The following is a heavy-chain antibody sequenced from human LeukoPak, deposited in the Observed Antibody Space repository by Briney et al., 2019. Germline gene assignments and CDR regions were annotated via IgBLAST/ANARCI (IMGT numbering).Heavy chain of an antibody. CDR3: AREAGREGAFDI. D-gene: IGHD3-10*01. J-gene: IGHJ3*02. V-gene: IGHV1-69*04. Sequence: GASVKVSCKASGGTFSSYAISWVRQAPGQGLEWMGRIIPILGIANYAQKFQGRVTITADKSTSTAYMELSSLRSEDTAVYYCAREAGREGAFDIWGQGTMVTVSS. CDR1: GGTFSSYA. CDR2: IIPILGIA.